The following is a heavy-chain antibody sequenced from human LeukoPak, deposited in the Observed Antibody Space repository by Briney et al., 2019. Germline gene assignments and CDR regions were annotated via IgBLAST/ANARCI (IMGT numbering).Heavy chain of an antibody. CDR2: IYYSGST. CDR1: GGSISSYY. V-gene: IGHV4-59*01. D-gene: IGHD6-19*01. J-gene: IGHJ4*02. CDR3: VRLAAGFDY. Sequence: TSETLSLTCTVSGGSISSYYWSWIRQPPGKGLEWIGYIYYSGSTNYNPSLKSRVTISVHTSKNQFSLKLSSVIAADTAVYYCVRLAAGFDYWGQGTLVTVSS.